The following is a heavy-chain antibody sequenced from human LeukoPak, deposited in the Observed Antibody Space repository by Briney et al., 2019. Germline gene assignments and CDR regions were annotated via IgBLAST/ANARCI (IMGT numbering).Heavy chain of an antibody. CDR1: GGSFSGYY. J-gene: IGHJ4*02. Sequence: SETLSLTCAVYGGSFSGYYWSWIRQPPGKGLEWIGEINHSGSTNYNPSLKSRVTISVDTSKNQFSLKLSSVTAADTAVYYCARHRITMVRGVIGTFDYWGRGTLVTVSS. V-gene: IGHV4-34*01. D-gene: IGHD3-10*01. CDR2: INHSGST. CDR3: ARHRITMVRGVIGTFDY.